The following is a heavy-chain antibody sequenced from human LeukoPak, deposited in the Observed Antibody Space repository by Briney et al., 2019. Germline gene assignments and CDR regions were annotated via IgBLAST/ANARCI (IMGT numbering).Heavy chain of an antibody. CDR2: IYYSGST. D-gene: IGHD3-22*01. J-gene: IGHJ4*02. Sequence: SETLSLTCTVSGGSISSSSYYWGWIRQPPGKGLEWIGSIYYSGSTYYNPSLKSRVTISIDKSKNQFFLNLSSVTAADTAVYYCAGLVGRYSSGLYYYYFDYWGQGTLVTVSS. CDR3: AGLVGRYSSGLYYYYFDY. CDR1: GGSISSSSYY. V-gene: IGHV4-39*07.